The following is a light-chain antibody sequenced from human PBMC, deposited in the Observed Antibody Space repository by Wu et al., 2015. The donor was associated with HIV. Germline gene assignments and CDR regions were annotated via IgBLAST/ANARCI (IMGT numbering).Light chain of an antibody. V-gene: IGKV3-20*01. CDR1: QSIGRN. J-gene: IGKJ1*01. CDR3: HQYDRSPQT. Sequence: EIVMTQSPATLSVSPGERATLSCRASQSIGRNLAWYQQKPGQAPRLLIQGTSTRATDIPDRFSGSGSGTDFTLTISRLEPEDFAVYFCHQYDRSPQTFGQGTKVEIK. CDR2: GTS.